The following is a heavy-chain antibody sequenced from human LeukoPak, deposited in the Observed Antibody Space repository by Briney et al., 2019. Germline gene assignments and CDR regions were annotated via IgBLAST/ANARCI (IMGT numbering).Heavy chain of an antibody. Sequence: ASVKLSCKASGYTFTSYYMHWVRQAPGQGLEWMGIINPSGGSTSYAQKFQGRVTMTRDTSTSTVYMELSTLTSEDTAVYYCARDKGMATPPEPQYYFDYWGQGTLVTVSS. CDR2: INPSGGST. V-gene: IGHV1-46*01. CDR3: ARDKGMATPPEPQYYFDY. J-gene: IGHJ4*02. CDR1: GYTFTSYY. D-gene: IGHD5-24*01.